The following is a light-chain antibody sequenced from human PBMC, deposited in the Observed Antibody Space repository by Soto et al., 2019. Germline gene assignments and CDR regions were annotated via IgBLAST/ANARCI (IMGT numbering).Light chain of an antibody. Sequence: EIVLTQSPATLSLSPGERATLSCRASQSVSSYLAWFQQKPGQAPRLLIYDKSNRATGTPARFSGSGSGTDFTLTISSLEPEDFAGYYCQQRSNWLLTFGGGTKVEIK. CDR2: DKS. V-gene: IGKV3-11*01. J-gene: IGKJ4*01. CDR1: QSVSSY. CDR3: QQRSNWLLT.